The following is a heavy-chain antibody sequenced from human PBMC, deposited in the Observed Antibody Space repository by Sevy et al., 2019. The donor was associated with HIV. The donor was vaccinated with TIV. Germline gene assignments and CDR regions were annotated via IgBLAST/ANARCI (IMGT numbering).Heavy chain of an antibody. CDR2: ISSSSSYI. D-gene: IGHD6-13*01. CDR1: GFTFSSYS. Sequence: GGSLRLSCAASGFTFSSYSMNWVRQAPGKGLEWVSSISSSSSYIYYADSVKGRFTISGDNAKNSLYLQMNSLRAEDTAVDYGAIDPRTGAAGRRSVDYWGQGTLVTVSS. V-gene: IGHV3-21*01. J-gene: IGHJ4*02. CDR3: AIDPRTGAAGRRSVDY.